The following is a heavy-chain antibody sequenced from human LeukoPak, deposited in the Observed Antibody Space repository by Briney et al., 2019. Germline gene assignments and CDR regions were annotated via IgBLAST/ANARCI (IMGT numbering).Heavy chain of an antibody. V-gene: IGHV1-46*01. Sequence: ASVKVSCKASGYTFTSYYMHWVRQAPGQGLEWMGIINPSGGSTSYAQKFQGRVTMTRDTSTSTVYMELSSLRSEDTAVYYCARGDFWSGYYTVGAFDIWGQGTMVTVSS. CDR3: ARGDFWSGYYTVGAFDI. CDR2: INPSGGST. J-gene: IGHJ3*02. D-gene: IGHD3-3*01. CDR1: GYTFTSYY.